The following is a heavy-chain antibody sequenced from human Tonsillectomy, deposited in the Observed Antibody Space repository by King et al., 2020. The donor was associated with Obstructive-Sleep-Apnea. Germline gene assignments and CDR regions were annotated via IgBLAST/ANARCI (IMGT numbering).Heavy chain of an antibody. V-gene: IGHV3-11*06. Sequence: QLVQSGGRLVKPGGSLRLSCAASGFTFSDYYMSWIRQAPGKGLEWVSYISSSSRYTNYADSVKGRFTISRDNAKNSLYLQMNSLRAEDTAVYYWSRDQVATHDDPLDYWGQGTLVTVSS. CDR3: SRDQVATHDDPLDY. D-gene: IGHD5-12*01. CDR2: ISSSSRYT. CDR1: GFTFSDYY. J-gene: IGHJ4*02.